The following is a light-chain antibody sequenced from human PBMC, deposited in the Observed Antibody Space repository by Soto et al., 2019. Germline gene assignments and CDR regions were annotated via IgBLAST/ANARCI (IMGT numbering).Light chain of an antibody. CDR3: QKYGSSSWT. CDR1: QSVSSSY. V-gene: IGKV3-20*01. J-gene: IGKJ1*01. Sequence: EIVLTQSPGTLSLSPGERATLSCRASQSVSSSYFAWYQQRFGQAPRLLIYGASSRATGIPDRFSGSGSGTDFTLTISRLEPEDFAVYYCQKYGSSSWTSGQGTKVDIK. CDR2: GAS.